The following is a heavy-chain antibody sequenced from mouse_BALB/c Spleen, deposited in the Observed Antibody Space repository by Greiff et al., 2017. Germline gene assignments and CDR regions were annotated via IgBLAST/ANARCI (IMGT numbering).Heavy chain of an antibody. Sequence: VQLQQSGAELVKPGASVKLSCTASGFNIKDTYMHWVKQRPEQGLEWIGRIDPANGNTKYDPKFQGKATITADTSSNTAYLQLSSLTSEDTAVHYCARGWDGYYYAMDYWGQGTSVTVSS. D-gene: IGHD4-1*01. V-gene: IGHV14-3*02. CDR2: IDPANGNT. J-gene: IGHJ4*01. CDR1: GFNIKDTY. CDR3: ARGWDGYYYAMDY.